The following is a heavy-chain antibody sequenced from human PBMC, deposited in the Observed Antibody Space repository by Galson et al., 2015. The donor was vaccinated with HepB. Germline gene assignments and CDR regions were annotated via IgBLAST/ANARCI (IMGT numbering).Heavy chain of an antibody. J-gene: IGHJ6*02. D-gene: IGHD6-25*01. Sequence: SLRLSCAASGFSFISHSMNWVRHSPGKGLEWLAYISPGGTKYYADSARGRFTISRDNAKKSMYLHMSSLRVEGTGIYYCARNPASYDYYNMDVWGQGTTVTVSS. CDR2: ISPGGTK. CDR3: ARNPASYDYYNMDV. CDR1: GFSFISHS. V-gene: IGHV3-48*01.